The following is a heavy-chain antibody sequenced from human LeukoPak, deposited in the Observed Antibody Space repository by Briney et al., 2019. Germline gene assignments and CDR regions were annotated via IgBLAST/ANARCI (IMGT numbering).Heavy chain of an antibody. D-gene: IGHD2-2*01. J-gene: IGHJ4*02. CDR2: IRYDGSNK. CDR1: GFTFSSYG. Sequence: GGSLRLSCAASGFTFSSYGMHWVRQAPGKGLEWVAFIRYDGSNKYYADSVKGRFTISRDNSKNTLYLQMNSLRAADTAVYYCERVSVCSSASCYSLFDYWGQGTLVTVSS. V-gene: IGHV3-30*02. CDR3: ERVSVCSSASCYSLFDY.